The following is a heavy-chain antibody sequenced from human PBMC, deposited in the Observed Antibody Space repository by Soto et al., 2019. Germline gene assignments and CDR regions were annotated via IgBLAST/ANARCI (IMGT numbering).Heavy chain of an antibody. CDR1: GFTFSSYW. CDR3: ARSKAPLVAAMELGLDY. V-gene: IGHV3-7*01. Sequence: GGSLRLSCAASGFTFSSYWMSWVRQAPGKGLEWVANIKQDGSEKYYVDSVKGRFTISIDNAKNSLYLQMNSLRAEDTAVYYCARSKAPLVAAMELGLDYWGQGT. D-gene: IGHD2-15*01. J-gene: IGHJ4*02. CDR2: IKQDGSEK.